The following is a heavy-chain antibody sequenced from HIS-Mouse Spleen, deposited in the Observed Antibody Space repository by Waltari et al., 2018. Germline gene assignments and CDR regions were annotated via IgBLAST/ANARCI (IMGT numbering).Heavy chain of an antibody. CDR2: MNHKRGNT. J-gene: IGHJ4*02. CDR3: ARGHDYSNYFDY. Sequence: QVQLVQSGAEVKKPGASVKVSCKASGYTFTSYDINWVRQATGQGLEWMGCMNHKRGNTGYAQKFQGRVTMTRNTSISTAYMELSSLRSEDTAVYYCARGHDYSNYFDYWGQGTLVTVSS. V-gene: IGHV1-8*01. CDR1: GYTFTSYD. D-gene: IGHD4-4*01.